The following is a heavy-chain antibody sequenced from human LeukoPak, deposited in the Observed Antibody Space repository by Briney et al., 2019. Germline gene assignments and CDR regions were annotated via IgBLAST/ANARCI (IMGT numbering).Heavy chain of an antibody. Sequence: SETLSLTCTVSGGSLSSYYWSWIRQSPGKGLEWIGYIHYSGSTNYNPSLRSRVTMSVDMSKNQFSLKLTSVTAADTAVYYCARVVGDGYSDYWGQGTLVTVSS. CDR3: ARVVGDGYSDY. CDR2: IHYSGST. CDR1: GGSLSSYY. V-gene: IGHV4-59*01. D-gene: IGHD5-24*01. J-gene: IGHJ4*02.